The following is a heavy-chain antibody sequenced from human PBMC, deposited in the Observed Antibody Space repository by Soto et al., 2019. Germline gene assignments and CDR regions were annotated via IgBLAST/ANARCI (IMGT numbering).Heavy chain of an antibody. J-gene: IGHJ4*02. Sequence: GGSLRLTCAASGFTVSSNYMSWVRQAPGKGLEWVSVIYSGGSTYYADSVKGRFTISRDNSKNTLYLQMNSLRAEDTAVYYCARVGLYYDSSGYYYYWGQGTLVTVSS. CDR2: IYSGGST. CDR3: ARVGLYYDSSGYYYY. CDR1: GFTVSSNY. D-gene: IGHD3-22*01. V-gene: IGHV3-53*01.